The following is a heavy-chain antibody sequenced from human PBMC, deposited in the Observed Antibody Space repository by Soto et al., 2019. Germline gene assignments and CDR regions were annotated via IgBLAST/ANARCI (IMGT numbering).Heavy chain of an antibody. V-gene: IGHV1-69*06. Sequence: QVQLEQSGAEVKKPGSSVKVSCKASGGTLSDHGVAWLRQAPGQGLEWMGGTIPVFNTAKYAQKFQGRVTVTADKFTKIAYMELSSLISEDTALYFCARRVYGSGNYYTGPSAFDIWGQGTMVIVSS. CDR3: ARRVYGSGNYYTGPSAFDI. J-gene: IGHJ3*02. D-gene: IGHD3-10*01. CDR1: GGTLSDHG. CDR2: TIPVFNTA.